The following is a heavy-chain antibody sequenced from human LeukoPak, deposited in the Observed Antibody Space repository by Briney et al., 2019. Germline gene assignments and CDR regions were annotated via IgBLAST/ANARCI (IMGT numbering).Heavy chain of an antibody. J-gene: IGHJ3*02. CDR3: ARGGTIHDTILEDPFDM. CDR2: MNPNSGNK. CDR1: GYTFISFD. D-gene: IGHD1-1*01. Sequence: GASVKVSYKASGYTFISFDIKGVGQAAGQGGEGMGWMNPNSGNKGYEQELQGRLAITRHTSISTANMELSSLISDDTAVYYCARGGTIHDTILEDPFDMWGQGTMVTVSS. V-gene: IGHV1-8*01.